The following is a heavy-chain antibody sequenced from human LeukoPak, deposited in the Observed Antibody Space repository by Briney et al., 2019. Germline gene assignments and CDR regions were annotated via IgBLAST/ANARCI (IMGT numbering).Heavy chain of an antibody. CDR1: GITLSDHY. V-gene: IGHV3-11*04. CDR2: ITTGGRTM. CDR3: TRGGVGH. D-gene: IGHD1-26*01. J-gene: IGHJ4*02. Sequence: GGSLRLSCAASGITLSDHYMSWIRQAPGKGPEWVSYITTGGRTMYYADSVRGRFTISRDNAKNSLYLQMNSLRAEDTAIYYCTRGGVGHWGQGTLVTVSP.